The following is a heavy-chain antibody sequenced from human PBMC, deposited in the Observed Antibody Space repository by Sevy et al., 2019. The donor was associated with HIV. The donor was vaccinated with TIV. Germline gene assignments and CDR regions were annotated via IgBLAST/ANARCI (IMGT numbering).Heavy chain of an antibody. Sequence: GGSLRLSCAASGFTFNIYSMNWVRQAPGKGLEWVSSISGSSSYIFYADSVKGRLTISRDNAKNSRYLQMNSLRAEDTAVYYCARGRGDPRADCFDYWGQGTLVTVSS. CDR2: ISGSSSYI. CDR3: ARGRGDPRADCFDY. CDR1: GFTFNIYS. D-gene: IGHD2-21*02. V-gene: IGHV3-21*03. J-gene: IGHJ4*02.